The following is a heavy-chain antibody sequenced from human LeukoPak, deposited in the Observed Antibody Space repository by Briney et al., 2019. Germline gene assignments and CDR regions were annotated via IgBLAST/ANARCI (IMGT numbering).Heavy chain of an antibody. CDR2: ISSSSSTK. CDR1: GFTFSSYS. D-gene: IGHD2-2*01. J-gene: IGHJ5*02. CDR3: ARDQYCSSTTCYGFDP. V-gene: IGHV3-48*04. Sequence: GGSLRLSCAASGFTFSSYSMNWVRQAPGKGLEWVSYISSSSSTKYYADSVKGRFTVSRDNAKNSLYLQMNSLRAEDTAVYYCARDQYCSSTTCYGFDPWGQGTLGTVSA.